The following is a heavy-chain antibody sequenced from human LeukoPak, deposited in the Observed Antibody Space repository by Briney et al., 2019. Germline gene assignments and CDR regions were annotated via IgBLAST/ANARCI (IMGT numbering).Heavy chain of an antibody. J-gene: IGHJ4*02. V-gene: IGHV1-18*01. D-gene: IGHD3-3*01. CDR2: ISAHTGKS. CDR3: ARDGKGRFDFRENDY. CDR1: GYTLSIYG. Sequence: ASVKVSCKASGYTLSIYGITWVRQAPSQGLEWMGWISAHTGKSDYAQKFQNRVTMTADTATSTAYMELRSLGSDDTAVYYCARDGKGRFDFRENDYWGQGTLVTVSS.